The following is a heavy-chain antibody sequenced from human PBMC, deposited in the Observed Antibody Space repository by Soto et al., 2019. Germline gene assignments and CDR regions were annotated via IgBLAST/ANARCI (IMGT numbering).Heavy chain of an antibody. Sequence: GGSLRLSCAASGFTFSCCAMRWVRQAPGKGLDYVSTIHGDGDYIYYADSVKGRFIISRDNAQNSLYLQMNSLRAEDTAVYYCARDTYWYFDLWGRGTLVTVSS. CDR2: IHGDGDYI. CDR1: GFTFSCCA. V-gene: IGHV3-21*01. CDR3: ARDTYWYFDL. J-gene: IGHJ2*01.